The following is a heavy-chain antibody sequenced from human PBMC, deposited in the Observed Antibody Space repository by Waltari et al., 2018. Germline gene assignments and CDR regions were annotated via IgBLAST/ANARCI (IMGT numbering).Heavy chain of an antibody. Sequence: EVQLVESGGGLVTPGGSLRLSCAASGFTFSSYSMNWVRQAPGKGLEWVSSISSSSSYIYYADSVKGRFTISRDNAKNSLYLQMNSLRAEDTAVYYCARGTFGGVIVMGTYWGQGTLVTVSS. CDR3: ARGTFGGVIVMGTY. D-gene: IGHD3-16*02. J-gene: IGHJ4*02. V-gene: IGHV3-21*01. CDR2: ISSSSSYI. CDR1: GFTFSSYS.